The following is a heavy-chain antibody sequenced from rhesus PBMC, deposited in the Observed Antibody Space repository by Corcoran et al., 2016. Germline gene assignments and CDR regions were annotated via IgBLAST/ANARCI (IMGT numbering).Heavy chain of an antibody. CDR3: SRDLVVVATFDY. J-gene: IGHJ4*01. D-gene: IGHD2-21*01. V-gene: IGHV3-134*01. Sequence: DVQLVESGGALAQPGGSLRLSCAASGFTFDDYAMSWVGQAPGKGLEGVSRIRWGGGSAYYADSVEGRFTISRDNAKNTLYLQMDRLRAEDTALYYCSRDLVVVATFDYWGPGVLVTVSS. CDR1: GFTFDDYA. CDR2: IRWGGGSA.